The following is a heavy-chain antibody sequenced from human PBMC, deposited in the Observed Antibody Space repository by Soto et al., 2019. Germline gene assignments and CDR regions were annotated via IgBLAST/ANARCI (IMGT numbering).Heavy chain of an antibody. CDR1: GGSFSGYY. V-gene: IGHV4-34*01. CDR2: INHSGSA. CDR3: ARGRAYYGSGSYYNPLYYYYYMEV. Sequence: SETLSLTCAVYGGSFSGYYWSWIRQPPGKGLEWIGEINHSGSANYNPSLKSRVTISVDTSKNQFSLKLSSVTAADTAVYYCARGRAYYGSGSYYNPLYYYYYMEVWGKGTTVTVSS. D-gene: IGHD3-10*01. J-gene: IGHJ6*03.